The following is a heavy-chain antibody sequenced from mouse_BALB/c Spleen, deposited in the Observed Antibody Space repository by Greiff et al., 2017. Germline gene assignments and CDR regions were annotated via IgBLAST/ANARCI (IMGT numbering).Heavy chain of an antibody. CDR3: VRLGYVSSGPFAY. Sequence: EVQLVESGGGLVQPKGSLKLSCAASGFTFNTYAMNWVRQAPGKGLEWVARIRSKSNNYATYYDYSVKDRFTISRDDSQSMLYLQMNNLKTEDTAMYYCVRLGYVSSGPFAYWGQGTLVTVSA. CDR2: IRSKSNNYAT. CDR1: GFTFNTYA. J-gene: IGHJ3*01. V-gene: IGHV10-1*02. D-gene: IGHD1-1*01.